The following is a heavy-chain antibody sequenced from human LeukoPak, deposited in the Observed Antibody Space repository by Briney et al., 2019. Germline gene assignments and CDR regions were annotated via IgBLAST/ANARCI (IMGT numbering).Heavy chain of an antibody. CDR2: IIPILGIA. J-gene: IGHJ3*02. V-gene: IGHV1-69*04. CDR3: AASLGGGYTSGWYAGDAFDI. D-gene: IGHD6-19*01. Sequence: ASVKVSCKASGGTFSSYAISWVRPAPGQGLEWMGRIIPILGIANYAQKFQGRVTITADKSTSTAYMELSSLRSEDTAVYYCAASLGGGYTSGWYAGDAFDIWGQGTMVTVSS. CDR1: GGTFSSYA.